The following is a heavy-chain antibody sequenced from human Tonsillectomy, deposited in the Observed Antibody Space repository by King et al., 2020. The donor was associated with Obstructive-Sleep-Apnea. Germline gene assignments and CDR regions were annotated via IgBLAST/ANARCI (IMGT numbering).Heavy chain of an antibody. V-gene: IGHV1-18*04. CDR3: ARGRLPYSSSWYGGDY. Sequence: VQLVESGAEVKKPGASVKVSCKSSGYTFTSYGISWVRQAPGQGLEWMGWISTYNANTNHAQKLQGRVTMTTDTSTNTAYMELRSLRSDDTAVYYCARGRLPYSSSWYGGDYWGQGTLVTVSS. CDR1: GYTFTSYG. J-gene: IGHJ4*02. CDR2: ISTYNANT. D-gene: IGHD6-13*01.